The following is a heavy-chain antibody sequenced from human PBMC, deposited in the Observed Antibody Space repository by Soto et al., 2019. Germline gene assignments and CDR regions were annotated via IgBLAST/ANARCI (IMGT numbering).Heavy chain of an antibody. CDR2: MFYGVST. J-gene: IGHJ4*02. CDR1: GSSMNSSGYY. CDR3: ARLPSRHLVDY. D-gene: IGHD3-3*02. Sequence: EXLSVTWTVSGSSMNSSGYYWGLIRQPPGKGLEWIGSMFYGVSTYYNPSLKSRVTVSVDTSKNQFSLNLRSVTAADTAVYYCARLPSRHLVDYWGQGTLVTVYS. V-gene: IGHV4-39*01.